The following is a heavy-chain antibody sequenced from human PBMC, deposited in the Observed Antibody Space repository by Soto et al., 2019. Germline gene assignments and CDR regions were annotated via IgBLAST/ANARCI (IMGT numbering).Heavy chain of an antibody. D-gene: IGHD3-3*01. V-gene: IGHV1-69*12. J-gene: IGHJ4*02. Sequence: QVQLVQSGAEVKKPGSSVKVSCKASGGTFSSYAISWVRQAPGQGLEWMGGIIPIFGTANYAQKFQGKVTITADESTSTAYMELSSLRSEDTAVYYCVGSGYPQSPSDYWGQGTLVTVSS. CDR2: IIPIFGTA. CDR3: VGSGYPQSPSDY. CDR1: GGTFSSYA.